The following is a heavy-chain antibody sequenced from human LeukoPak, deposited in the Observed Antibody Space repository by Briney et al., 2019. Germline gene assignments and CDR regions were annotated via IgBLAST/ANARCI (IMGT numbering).Heavy chain of an antibody. D-gene: IGHD6-13*01. Sequence: SETLSLTCTVSGVSISSNYYYWGWLRQPPGKGLEWIGSIFYSGSTYYNPSLKSRVTISVDTSKNQFSLKLSSVTAADTAVYYCARVLKQQLATKYDAFDIWGQGTMVTVSS. CDR1: GVSISSNYYY. V-gene: IGHV4-39*07. CDR2: IFYSGST. J-gene: IGHJ3*02. CDR3: ARVLKQQLATKYDAFDI.